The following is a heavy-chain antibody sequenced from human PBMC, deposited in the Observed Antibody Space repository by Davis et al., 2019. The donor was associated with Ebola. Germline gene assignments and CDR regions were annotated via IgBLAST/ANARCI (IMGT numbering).Heavy chain of an antibody. CDR2: IYYSGST. J-gene: IGHJ4*02. CDR1: GGSISSGDYY. D-gene: IGHD5-24*01. Sequence: PSETLSLTCTVSGGSISSGDYYWSWIRQPPGKGLEWIGYIYYSGSTYYNPSLKSRVTISVDTSKNQFSLKLSSVTAADTAVYYCARGTVDGYNFWGVFDYWGQGTLVTVSS. V-gene: IGHV4-30-4*08. CDR3: ARGTVDGYNFWGVFDY.